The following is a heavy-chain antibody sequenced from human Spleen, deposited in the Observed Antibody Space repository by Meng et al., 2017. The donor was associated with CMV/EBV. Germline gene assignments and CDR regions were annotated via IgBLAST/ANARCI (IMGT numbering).Heavy chain of an antibody. CDR3: ARTSSSYYFDY. CDR2: INPNSGGT. Sequence: ASVKVSCKASGYTFTDDYIYWVRQAPGQGLEWMGWINPNSGGTNYAQKFQGRVTMTRDTSISTAYMELSRLTSDDTAVYYCARTSSSYYFDYWGQGSLVTVSS. D-gene: IGHD6-6*01. J-gene: IGHJ4*02. V-gene: IGHV1-2*02. CDR1: GYTFTDDY.